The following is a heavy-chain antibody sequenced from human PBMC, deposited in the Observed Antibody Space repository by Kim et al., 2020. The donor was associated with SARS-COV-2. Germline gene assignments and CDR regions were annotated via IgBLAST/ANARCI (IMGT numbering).Heavy chain of an antibody. CDR3: ARGLSQLTVDP. V-gene: IGHV4-61*01. J-gene: IGHJ5*02. CDR1: GGSVTSDRYF. D-gene: IGHD2-2*01. CDR2: IYSSGST. Sequence: SETLSLTCTLSGGSVTSDRYFWTWIRQTPNKGLEWIGYIYSSGSTNYNPSLRSRVTMSVDTTSNRFSLKLTSVTAADTAVYYCARGLSQLTVDPWGQGTLVTVSS.